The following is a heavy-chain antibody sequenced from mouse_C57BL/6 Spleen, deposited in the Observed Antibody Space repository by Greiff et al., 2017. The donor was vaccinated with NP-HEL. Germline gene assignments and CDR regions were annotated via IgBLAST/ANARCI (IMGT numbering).Heavy chain of an antibody. CDR1: GYAFSSSW. V-gene: IGHV1-82*01. CDR3: ARGWLGFDY. Sequence: VQLQQSGPELVKPGASVKISCKASGYAFSSSWMNWVKQRPGKGLEWIGRIYPGDGDTNYNGKFKGKATLTADKSSSTAYMQLSSLTSEDSAVYFCARGWLGFDYWGQGTTLTVSS. D-gene: IGHD1-1*02. CDR2: IYPGDGDT. J-gene: IGHJ2*01.